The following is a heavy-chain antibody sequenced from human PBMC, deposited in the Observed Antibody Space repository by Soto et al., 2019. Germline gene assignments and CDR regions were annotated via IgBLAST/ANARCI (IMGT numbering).Heavy chain of an antibody. CDR1: GFTFSSYS. CDR3: ARGEQLAHFDY. D-gene: IGHD6-13*01. CDR2: ITSGRSYI. J-gene: IGHJ4*02. Sequence: GGSLRLSCAASGFTFSSYSMNWVRQAPGKGLEWVSSITSGRSYIHYADSVKGRFTVSRDNAKKSLYLQMNSLRADDTAIYYCARGEQLAHFDYWGQGILVTVSS. V-gene: IGHV3-21*01.